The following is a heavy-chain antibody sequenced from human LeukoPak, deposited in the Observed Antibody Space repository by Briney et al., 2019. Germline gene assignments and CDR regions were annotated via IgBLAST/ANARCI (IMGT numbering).Heavy chain of an antibody. CDR2: INHSGST. CDR1: GGSFSDYY. J-gene: IGHJ4*02. D-gene: IGHD1-26*01. CDR3: ARAYGNSRSRPPPRGGPNYLYYFDY. Sequence: SETLSLTCAVYGGSFSDYYWSWIRQPPGKGLEWIGEINHSGSTNNNPSLKSRVTISVDTSKNQFSLKLSSVTAADTAVYHCARAYGNSRSRPPPRGGPNYLYYFDYWGQGTLVTVSS. V-gene: IGHV4-34*01.